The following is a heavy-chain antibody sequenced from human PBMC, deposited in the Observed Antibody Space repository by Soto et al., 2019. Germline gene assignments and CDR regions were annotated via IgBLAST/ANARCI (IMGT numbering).Heavy chain of an antibody. V-gene: IGHV3-74*01. D-gene: IGHD3-22*01. CDR3: ARFGTYYDSSGFAY. CDR2: INSDGRST. Sequence: GGSLRLSCAASGFTSNYNWMHWFRQVPGKGLEWVSRINSDGRSTNYADSVKGRFTISRDNTRNTLYLQMNSLRAEDTAVYYCARFGTYYDSSGFAYWGQGTLVTVSS. J-gene: IGHJ4*02. CDR1: GFTSNYNW.